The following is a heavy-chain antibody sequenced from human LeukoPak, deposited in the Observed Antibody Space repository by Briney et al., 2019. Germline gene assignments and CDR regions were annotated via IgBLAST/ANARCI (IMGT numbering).Heavy chain of an antibody. CDR2: IYYSGST. CDR1: GGSISSYY. D-gene: IGHD3-22*01. V-gene: IGHV4-59*01. J-gene: IGHJ4*02. CDR3: ARGAQHYYDSSGYYDY. Sequence: SETLSLTCTVSGGSISSYYWSWIRQPPGKGLEWIGYIYYSGSTNYNPSLKSRVTISVDTSKNQFSLKLSSVTAADTAVYYCARGAQHYYDSSGYYDYWGQGTLVTVSS.